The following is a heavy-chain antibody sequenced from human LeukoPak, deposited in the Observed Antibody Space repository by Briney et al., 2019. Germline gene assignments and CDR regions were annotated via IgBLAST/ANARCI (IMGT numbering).Heavy chain of an antibody. CDR3: ARRTRNWNYGGDWYFDL. CDR2: IIPIFGTA. CDR1: GGTFSSYA. V-gene: IGHV1-69*05. J-gene: IGHJ2*01. Sequence: ASVKVSCKPSGGTFSSYAISWVRQAPGQGLEWMGRIIPIFGTANYAQKFQGRVTITTDESTSTAYMELSRLRSEDTAVYYCARRTRNWNYGGDWYFDLWGRGTLVTVSS. D-gene: IGHD1-7*01.